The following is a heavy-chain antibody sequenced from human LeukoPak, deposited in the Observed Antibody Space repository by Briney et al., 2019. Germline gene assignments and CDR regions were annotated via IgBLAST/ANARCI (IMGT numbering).Heavy chain of an antibody. Sequence: GGSLRLSCTASGLTFSTSGFNWVRQAPGKGLEWIASIGPTGSDRYHADSIKGRFTISRDNANNFLYLQMNSLRAEDTAVYYCATETNGRHYDYWGQGTLLTVSS. CDR3: ATETNGRHYDY. J-gene: IGHJ4*02. CDR2: IGPTGSDR. V-gene: IGHV3-21*06. CDR1: GLTFSTSG. D-gene: IGHD1-14*01.